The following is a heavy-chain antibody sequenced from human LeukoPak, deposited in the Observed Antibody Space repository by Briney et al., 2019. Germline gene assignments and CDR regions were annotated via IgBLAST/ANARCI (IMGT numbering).Heavy chain of an antibody. CDR3: ARDLGNSSSWFY. J-gene: IGHJ4*02. Sequence: PGGSLRLSCAASGFTFSSYAMSWVRQAPGKGLEWVSAISSSSSYIYYADSVKGRFTISRDNAKNSLYLQMNSLRAEDTAVYYCARDLGNSSSWFYWGQGTLVTVSS. V-gene: IGHV3-21*01. D-gene: IGHD6-13*01. CDR1: GFTFSSYA. CDR2: ISSSSSYI.